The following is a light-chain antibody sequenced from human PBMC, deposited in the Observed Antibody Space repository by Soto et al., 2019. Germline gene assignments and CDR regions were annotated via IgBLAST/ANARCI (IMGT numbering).Light chain of an antibody. CDR1: SSNIGTNT. V-gene: IGLV1-44*01. CDR3: AAWDDTILGPVV. CDR2: NND. J-gene: IGLJ2*01. Sequence: QSVLTQPPSASGTPGQRVTISCSGSSSNIGTNTVNWYQQLPGTAPKLLIYNNDQRPSGVPDRFSGSKSGTSASLAISGLQSEDEADYYCAAWDDTILGPVVFGGGTKLTVL.